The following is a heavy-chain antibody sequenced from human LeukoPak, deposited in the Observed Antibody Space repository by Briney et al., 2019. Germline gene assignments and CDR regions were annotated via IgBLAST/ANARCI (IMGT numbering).Heavy chain of an antibody. D-gene: IGHD7-27*01. CDR1: GYTFTSYY. CDR3: ARDLPSTSNWELDY. J-gene: IGHJ4*02. CDR2: INPNSGGT. Sequence: ASVKVSCKASGYTFTSYYMHWVRQAAGQGVEWMGRINPNSGGTDYAQKFQGRVTITRDTSISTAYMELSRLNSDDTAVYYCARDLPSTSNWELDYWGQGTLVTVSS. V-gene: IGHV1-2*06.